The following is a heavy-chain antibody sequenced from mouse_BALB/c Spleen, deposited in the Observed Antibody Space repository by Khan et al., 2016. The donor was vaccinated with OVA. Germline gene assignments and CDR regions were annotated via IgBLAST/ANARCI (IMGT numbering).Heavy chain of an antibody. Sequence: VQLQESGAELVKPGASVKLSCKTSGYTFTSYWIQWVKQRPGQGLGWIGQIFPGTGTTYYNEKFKGKATLTVDTSSNTAYMQFSSLTSEDSAVYFCARSYFGNYEFAYWGQGTTLTVSS. CDR1: GYTFTSYW. CDR2: IFPGTGTT. J-gene: IGHJ2*01. CDR3: ARSYFGNYEFAY. V-gene: IGHV1S132*01. D-gene: IGHD2-1*01.